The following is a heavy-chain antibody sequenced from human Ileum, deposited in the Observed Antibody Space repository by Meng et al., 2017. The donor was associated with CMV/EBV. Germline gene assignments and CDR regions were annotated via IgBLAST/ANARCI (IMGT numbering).Heavy chain of an antibody. CDR2: IYYSGSP. D-gene: IGHD2-15*01. Sequence: VQLQGSCPGLVKPSQTLSLTCSVSGGSITSGNSYWSWIRQPPGRGLEWIGYIYYSGSPYYKPSLKSRVTISLDTSKNQFSLNLRSVTATDSAVYYCVRQVVAASFDYWGQGALVTVSS. J-gene: IGHJ4*02. CDR3: VRQVVAASFDY. CDR1: GGSITSGNSY. V-gene: IGHV4-30-4*08.